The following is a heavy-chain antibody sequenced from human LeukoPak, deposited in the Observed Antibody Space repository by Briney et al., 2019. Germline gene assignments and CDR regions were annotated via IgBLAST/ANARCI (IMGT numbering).Heavy chain of an antibody. J-gene: IGHJ4*02. Sequence: PGGSLSLSCAASRLFFSTKHVNWVGQAPGKGLEWVSCISSSSTYIYYAGSVRGRFAISRNNAKNSLYLQMNSIRAADTAVYYCVRGHHGSFDYWGQGSLVTVSS. CDR1: RLFFSTKH. CDR2: ISSSSTYI. CDR3: VRGHHGSFDY. V-gene: IGHV3-21*01.